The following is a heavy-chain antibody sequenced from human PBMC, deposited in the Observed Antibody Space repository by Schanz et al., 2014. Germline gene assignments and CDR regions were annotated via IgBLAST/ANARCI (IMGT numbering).Heavy chain of an antibody. CDR2: IYDRGST. V-gene: IGHV4-59*08. J-gene: IGHJ4*02. CDR3: ARHRVYGAFDL. Sequence: QVQLQESGPGLVKPSETLSLTCTVPSDSISHYYLSWIRQPPGKELEWVAFIYDRGSTSYNPSLNSRVPISFHRPKTQFPRRRSSVTAADTAVYYCARHRVYGAFDLWGQGTLVTVSS. D-gene: IGHD4-17*01. CDR1: SDSISHYY.